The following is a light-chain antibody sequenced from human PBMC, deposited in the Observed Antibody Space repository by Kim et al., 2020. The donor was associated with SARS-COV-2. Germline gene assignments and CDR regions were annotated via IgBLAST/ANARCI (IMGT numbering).Light chain of an antibody. Sequence: EIVLTQSPATLSLSPGESATLSCRASQSVGSYLAWYQQKPGQAPRVLIYDASNRFTGIPARFSGSGSWTDFTLTISSLEPEDFAVYYCQQRNSWPRTFGQGTKVDIK. J-gene: IGKJ1*01. CDR3: QQRNSWPRT. CDR2: DAS. V-gene: IGKV3-11*01. CDR1: QSVGSY.